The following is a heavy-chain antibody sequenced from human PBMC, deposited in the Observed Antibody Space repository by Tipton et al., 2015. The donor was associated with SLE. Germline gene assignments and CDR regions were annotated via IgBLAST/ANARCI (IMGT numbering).Heavy chain of an antibody. Sequence: LRLSCTVSGGSISSGGYYWSWIRQHPGKGLEWIGYIYYSGSTYYNPSLKSRVTISVDTSKNQFSLKLSSVTAADTAVYYCARGDSEGDSSSWWGYYYYMDVWGKGTTVTVSS. CDR2: IYYSGST. V-gene: IGHV4-31*03. D-gene: IGHD6-13*01. CDR1: GGSISSGGYY. CDR3: ARGDSEGDSSSWWGYYYYMDV. J-gene: IGHJ6*03.